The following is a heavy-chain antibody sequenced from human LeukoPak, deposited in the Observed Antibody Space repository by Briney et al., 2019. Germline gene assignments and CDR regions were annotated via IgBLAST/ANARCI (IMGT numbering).Heavy chain of an antibody. CDR3: TRRRDREAFDL. V-gene: IGHV3-74*01. CDR2: IDNDGSST. D-gene: IGHD1-14*01. J-gene: IGHJ3*01. Sequence: GGSLRLSCEASGFTLSNYWMYWVRQAPGKGLVWVSRIDNDGSSTIYADSVRGRFTISRDNAKSTLYLQMNSLRADDTAVYYCTRRRDREAFDLWGQGTMVTVSS. CDR1: GFTLSNYW.